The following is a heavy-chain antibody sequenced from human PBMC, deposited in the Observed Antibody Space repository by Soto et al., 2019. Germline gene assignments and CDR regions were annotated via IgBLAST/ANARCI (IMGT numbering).Heavy chain of an antibody. CDR3: ARDLPPVDY. CDR2: ISAYNGNT. V-gene: IGHV1-18*01. Sequence: QIQLVQSGAEVKKPGASVKVSCKASGYTFSSYHITWVRHAPGQGLEWMGWISAYNGNTNYAQNLQGRITMTTDPSTSTAYMELRSLRSDDTAVYYCARDLPPVDYWGQGTLVTVSS. CDR1: GYTFSSYH. J-gene: IGHJ4*02.